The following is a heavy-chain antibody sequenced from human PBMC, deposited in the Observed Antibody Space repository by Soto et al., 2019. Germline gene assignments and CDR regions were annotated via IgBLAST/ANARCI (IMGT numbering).Heavy chain of an antibody. V-gene: IGHV2-5*01. CDR2: VHWNDAK. CDR3: SHLNTRGYYFDV. J-gene: IGHJ4*02. CDR1: GFSLSTSQVG. Sequence: SGPTLVHPPPTLTLPHPFSGFSLSTSQVGVGWTRQPPVTALEWLAHVHWNDAKYYSLSLKNRLTITKDTSKNQVVLTMTNMGPVDTATYFCSHLNTRGYYFDVWGQGALVTVSS.